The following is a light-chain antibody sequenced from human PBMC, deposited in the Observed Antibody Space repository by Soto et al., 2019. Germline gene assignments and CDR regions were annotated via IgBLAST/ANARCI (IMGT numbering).Light chain of an antibody. CDR1: QTISSW. Sequence: DILMTQSPSTLSGSVGDRVTITCRASQTISSWLAWYQQKQGKAPKLLIYKASTLKSGVPSRISGSGSGTEFTLTISSLQPDDVATYYCQHYNSYSEAFGQGTKVELK. CDR2: KAS. V-gene: IGKV1-5*03. CDR3: QHYNSYSEA. J-gene: IGKJ1*01.